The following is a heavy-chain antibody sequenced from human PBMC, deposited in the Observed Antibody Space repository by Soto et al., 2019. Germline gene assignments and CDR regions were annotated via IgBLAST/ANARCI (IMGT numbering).Heavy chain of an antibody. V-gene: IGHV1-46*01. J-gene: IGHJ5*02. CDR3: ARAPPSDGWFDP. Sequence: QVQLVQSGTEVKKPGASMKISCKASGFTFTNYYMHWVRQAPGQGLEWMGILKPTDGTTTYAEKFRGRVTMTRDTSTSTVYLELSSLTSEDPAVFYCARAPPSDGWFDPGGQGTLVIVS. CDR2: LKPTDGTT. CDR1: GFTFTNYY.